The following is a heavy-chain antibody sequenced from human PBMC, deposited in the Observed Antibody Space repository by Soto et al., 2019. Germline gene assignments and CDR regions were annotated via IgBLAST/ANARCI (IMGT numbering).Heavy chain of an antibody. CDR1: GGSFSGYY. D-gene: IGHD3-10*01. J-gene: IGHJ5*02. CDR2: INHSGST. V-gene: IGHV4-34*01. Sequence: NPSETLSLTCAVYGGSFSGYYWSWIRQPPGKGLEWIGEINHSGSTNYNPSLKSRVTISVDASKNQFSLKLSSVTAADTAVYYCASRSSLGVRNWFDPWGQGTLVTVSS. CDR3: ASRSSLGVRNWFDP.